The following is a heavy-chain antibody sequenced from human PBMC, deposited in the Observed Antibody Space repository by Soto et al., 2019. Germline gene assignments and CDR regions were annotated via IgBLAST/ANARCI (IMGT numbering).Heavy chain of an antibody. D-gene: IGHD2-15*01. CDR1: GFTFSSYA. CDR3: ARDSCSGGSCYSAYYYYGMDV. CDR2: ISYDGSNK. Sequence: GSLRLSCAASGFTFSSYAMHWVRQAPGKGLEWVAVISYDGSNKYYADSVKGRFTISRDNSKNTLYLQMNSLRAEDTAVYYCARDSCSGGSCYSAYYYYGMDVWGQGTTVTVSS. V-gene: IGHV3-30-3*01. J-gene: IGHJ6*02.